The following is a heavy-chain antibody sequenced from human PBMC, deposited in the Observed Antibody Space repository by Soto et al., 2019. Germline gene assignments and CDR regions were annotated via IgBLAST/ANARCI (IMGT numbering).Heavy chain of an antibody. J-gene: IGHJ4*02. D-gene: IGHD2-8*02. CDR3: ARDKITGLFDY. Sequence: SETLSLTCTVSGGSISSGGYYWNWIRQHPGKGLEWIGYIYYSGYTYYNPSLKSRVTISVDTSKNQFSLKLTSVTAADTAVYYCARDKITGLFDYWGQGTLVTVSS. CDR1: GGSISSGGYY. V-gene: IGHV4-31*03. CDR2: IYYSGYT.